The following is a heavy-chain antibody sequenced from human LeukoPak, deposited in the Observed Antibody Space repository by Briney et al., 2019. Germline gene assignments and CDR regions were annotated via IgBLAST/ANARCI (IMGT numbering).Heavy chain of an antibody. D-gene: IGHD5-18*01. J-gene: IGHJ3*02. CDR2: IYSGGST. CDR3: ARVPNGGYSYEHAFDI. Sequence: GGSLRLSCAASGFTVSSNYMSWVRQAPGKGLEWVSVIYSGGSTYYADSVKGRFTISRHNSKNTLYLQMNSLRAEDTAVYYCARVPNGGYSYEHAFDIWGQGTMVTVSS. CDR1: GFTVSSNY. V-gene: IGHV3-53*04.